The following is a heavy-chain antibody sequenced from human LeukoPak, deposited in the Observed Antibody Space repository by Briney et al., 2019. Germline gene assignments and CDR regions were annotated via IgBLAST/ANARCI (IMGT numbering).Heavy chain of an antibody. CDR3: TRDDFWSGYYPPRDY. J-gene: IGHJ4*02. CDR1: GFTFSNAW. V-gene: IGHV3-15*01. D-gene: IGHD3-3*01. Sequence: PGGSLRLSCAASGFTFSNAWMSWVRQAPGKGLEWVSRIKSKTDGGTTEYAASVKGRFTISRDDSKSIAYLQMNSLKTEDTAVYFCTRDDFWSGYYPPRDYWGQGTLVTVSS. CDR2: IKSKTDGGTT.